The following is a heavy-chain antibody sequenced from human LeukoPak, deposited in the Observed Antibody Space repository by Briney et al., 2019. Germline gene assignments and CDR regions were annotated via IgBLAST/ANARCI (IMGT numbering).Heavy chain of an antibody. CDR2: IYSGGST. Sequence: GGSLRLSCAASGFTVSSNYMSWVRQAPGKGLEWVSVIYSGGSTYYADSVKGRFTISRDNSKNTLYLQMNSLRAEDTAVYYCARGPLYYYYYGMDVWSQGTTVTVSS. V-gene: IGHV3-53*01. J-gene: IGHJ6*02. CDR3: ARGPLYYYYYGMDV. CDR1: GFTVSSNY.